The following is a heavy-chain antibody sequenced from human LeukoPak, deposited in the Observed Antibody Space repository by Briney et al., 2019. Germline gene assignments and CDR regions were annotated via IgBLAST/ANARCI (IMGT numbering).Heavy chain of an antibody. D-gene: IGHD3-16*02. J-gene: IGHJ3*02. CDR3: ARDRPIVALSMTSDAFDS. CDR2: TYYRSKWYN. V-gene: IGHV6-1*01. CDR1: GDSVSSNSAA. Sequence: SQTLSLTCAISGDSVSSNSAAWNWIRQSPSRGLEWLGRTYYRSKWYNDYAVSVKSRITINPDTSKNQFSLQLNSVTPEDTAVYYCARDRPIVALSMTSDAFDSWGQGTMVTVSS.